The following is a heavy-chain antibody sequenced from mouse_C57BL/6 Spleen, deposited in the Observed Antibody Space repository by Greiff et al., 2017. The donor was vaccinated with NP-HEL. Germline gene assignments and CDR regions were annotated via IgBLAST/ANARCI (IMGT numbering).Heavy chain of an antibody. CDR2: IDPSDSGT. CDR1: GYTFTSYW. V-gene: IGHV1-52*01. D-gene: IGHD2-2*01. J-gene: IGHJ2*01. Sequence: QVQLQQPGAELVRPGSSVKLSCKASGYTFTSYWMHWVKQRPIQGLEWIGNIDPSDSGTHYNQKFKDKATLTVDKSSSTAYMQLSSLTSEDSAVYYCARGGYPYYWGQGTTLTVSS. CDR3: ARGGYPYY.